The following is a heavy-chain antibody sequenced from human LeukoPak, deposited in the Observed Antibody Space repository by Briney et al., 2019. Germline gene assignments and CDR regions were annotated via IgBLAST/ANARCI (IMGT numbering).Heavy chain of an antibody. CDR1: GFTFSSFS. V-gene: IGHV3-21*01. CDR2: ISGSSYYI. D-gene: IGHD5-12*01. Sequence: KTGGSLRLSCAVSGFTFSSFSLNWVRQAPGKGLEWVSSISGSSYYIYYADSVKGRFTISRDNAKNSLYLQMDSLRADDTAVYYCARGSGSYDYWGQGTLVTVSS. J-gene: IGHJ4*02. CDR3: ARGSGSYDY.